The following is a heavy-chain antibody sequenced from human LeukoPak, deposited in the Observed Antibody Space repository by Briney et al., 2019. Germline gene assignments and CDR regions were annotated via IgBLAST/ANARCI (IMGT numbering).Heavy chain of an antibody. V-gene: IGHV1-69*06. D-gene: IGHD5-12*01. CDR1: GGTLSSYA. J-gene: IGHJ4*02. Sequence: SVKVSCKASGGTLSSYAISWVRQAPGQGLEWMGGIIPIFGTANYAQKFQGRVTITADKSTSTAYMELSSLRSEDTAVYYCARGGTNIVATIRGPPGITRDGDYFDYWGQGTLVTVSS. CDR2: IIPIFGTA. CDR3: ARGGTNIVATIRGPPGITRDGDYFDY.